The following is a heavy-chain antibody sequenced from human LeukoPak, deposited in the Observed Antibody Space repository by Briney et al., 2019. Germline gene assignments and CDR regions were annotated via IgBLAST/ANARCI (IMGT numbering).Heavy chain of an antibody. CDR2: IYTSGNI. CDR1: GGSISSYY. D-gene: IGHD2-21*01. Sequence: PSETLSLTCTVSGGSISSYYWSWLRQPAGKGLEWIGRIYTSGNINYNPSLKSRVTISVYNSKNQFSLKLTSVTAADTAVYYCARDVVGSIDYWGQGPVVTVSS. J-gene: IGHJ4*02. V-gene: IGHV4-4*07. CDR3: ARDVVGSIDY.